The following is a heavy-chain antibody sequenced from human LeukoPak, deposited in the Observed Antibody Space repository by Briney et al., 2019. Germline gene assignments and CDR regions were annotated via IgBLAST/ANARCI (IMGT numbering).Heavy chain of an antibody. CDR1: GGSISPYY. CDR3: ARGHYDSRGYSEPFDP. J-gene: IGHJ5*02. V-gene: IGHV4-59*01. D-gene: IGHD3-22*01. CDR2: IYYSGST. Sequence: PSETLSLTCTVSGGSISPYYWSWIRQPPGKRQEFIGYIYYSGSTNYNPSLESRVTISVDTSKNQFSLNLISVTAADTAVYYCARGHYDSRGYSEPFDPWGQGTLVTVSS.